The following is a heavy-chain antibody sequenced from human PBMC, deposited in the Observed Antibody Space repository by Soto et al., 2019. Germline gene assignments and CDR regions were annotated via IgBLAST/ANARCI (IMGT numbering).Heavy chain of an antibody. CDR3: EKGYVVVAANFDS. J-gene: IGHJ4*02. V-gene: IGHV3-23*01. D-gene: IGHD2-21*02. Sequence: GSLRLSCAASGFTLNNYAMSWVRQAPGKGLEWVSAISSSGYSTYYADSVKGRFTISRDNSKNTVYLQMNNLRAEDTAVYYCEKGYVVVAANFDSWGQGTLVTVSS. CDR1: GFTLNNYA. CDR2: ISSSGYST.